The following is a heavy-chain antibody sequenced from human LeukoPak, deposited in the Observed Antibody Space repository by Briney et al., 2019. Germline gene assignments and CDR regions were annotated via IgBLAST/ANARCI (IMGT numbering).Heavy chain of an antibody. CDR2: ISSSSSYT. V-gene: IGHV3-11*06. CDR3: ARGYYDSSGYYSYYYGMDV. J-gene: IGHJ6*02. CDR1: GFTFSDYY. D-gene: IGHD3-22*01. Sequence: GGSLRLSCAASGFTFSDYYMSWIRQAPGKGLEWVSYISSSSSYTNYADSVKGRFTISRDNAKNSLYLQMNSLRAEDTAVYYCARGYYDSSGYYSYYYGMDVWGQGTTVTVSS.